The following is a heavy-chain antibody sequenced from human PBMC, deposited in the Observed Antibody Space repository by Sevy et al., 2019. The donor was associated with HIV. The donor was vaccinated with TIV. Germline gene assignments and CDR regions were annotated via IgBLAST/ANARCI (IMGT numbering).Heavy chain of an antibody. Sequence: GGSLRLSCAASSGFTFSSYWMSWVRQAPGKGLEWVANIKQDGSVKHHVDSVMGRFTISRDNAKNSLYLQMNRLRVEDTAVYYCARGTYYYDSSGYYHDVFDVWGQRTMVTVSS. CDR2: IKQDGSVK. CDR1: SGFTFSSYW. CDR3: ARGTYYYDSSGYYHDVFDV. J-gene: IGHJ3*01. V-gene: IGHV3-7*03. D-gene: IGHD3-22*01.